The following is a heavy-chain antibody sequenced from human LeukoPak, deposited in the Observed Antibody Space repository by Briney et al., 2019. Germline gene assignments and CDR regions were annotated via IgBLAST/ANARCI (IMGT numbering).Heavy chain of an antibody. J-gene: IGHJ4*02. CDR2: ISSSSSYI. CDR3: AGLVVPAAPTDY. D-gene: IGHD2-2*01. Sequence: PGGSLRLSCAASGFTFSSYSMNWVRQAPGKGLEWVSSISSSSSYIYYADSVKGRFTISRDNAKNSLYLQMNSLRAEDTAVYYCAGLVVPAAPTDYWGQGTLVTVSS. CDR1: GFTFSSYS. V-gene: IGHV3-21*01.